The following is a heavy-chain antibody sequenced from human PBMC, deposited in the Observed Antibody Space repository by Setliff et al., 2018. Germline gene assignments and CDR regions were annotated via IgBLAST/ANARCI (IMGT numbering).Heavy chain of an antibody. V-gene: IGHV4-59*12. CDR1: GGSITSDY. CDR3: ARGLEGEDYFYYMDV. Sequence: PSETLSLTCSVSGGSITSDYWSWIRQPPGKGLEWIGYMYDSGRTNYNPSLKSRVTILTGTSKNQFSLKLTSVTAADTAVYYCARGLEGEDYFYYMDVWGKGNTVTVSS. D-gene: IGHD2-21*01. J-gene: IGHJ6*03. CDR2: MYDSGRT.